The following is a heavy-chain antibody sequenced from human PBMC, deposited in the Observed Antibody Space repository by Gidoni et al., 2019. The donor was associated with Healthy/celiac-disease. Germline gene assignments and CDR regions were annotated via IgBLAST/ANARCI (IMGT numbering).Heavy chain of an antibody. CDR2: ISWDGVIT. CDR1: GFTFDDYA. Sequence: EVQLVESGGVVVQPGGALRLSWAASGFTFDDYAMHWVRQAPGQGLAWVSLISWDGVITYYADSVKGRFTISRDNSKNSLYLQMNSLRAEDTALYYCSKDRSAACTAIDYLGQGTLVTVSS. V-gene: IGHV3-43D*03. CDR3: SKDRSAACTAIDY. D-gene: IGHD6-13*01. J-gene: IGHJ4*02.